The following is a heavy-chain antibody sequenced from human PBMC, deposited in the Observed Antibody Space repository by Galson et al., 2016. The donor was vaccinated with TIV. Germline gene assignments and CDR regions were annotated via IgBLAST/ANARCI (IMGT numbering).Heavy chain of an antibody. V-gene: IGHV3-74*01. CDR2: IDNDGSQT. CDR1: GFTFSTYW. CDR3: ARDQATLVARWFAP. J-gene: IGHJ5*02. Sequence: SQRLSCAASGFTFSTYWMHWVRQVPGKGVMWVSRIDNDGSQTDYADSVRGRFTVSRDNAKNALYLQMSSLRAEDTAVYYCARDQATLVARWFAPWGQGTLVTVSS.